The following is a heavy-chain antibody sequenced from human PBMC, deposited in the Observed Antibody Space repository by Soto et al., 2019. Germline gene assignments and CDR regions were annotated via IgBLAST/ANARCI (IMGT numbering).Heavy chain of an antibody. J-gene: IGHJ3*02. CDR3: AKGREGFGNDAFDI. Sequence: EVQLLESGGGLVQPGGSLRPSCAASGFTFSSYAMSWVRQAPGKGLEWVSAISGSGGNTYYADSVKGRFTISRDNSKNTLYLQMNTLRAEDMAVYYCAKGREGFGNDAFDIWGQGTMVTVSS. CDR2: ISGSGGNT. D-gene: IGHD3-10*01. V-gene: IGHV3-23*01. CDR1: GFTFSSYA.